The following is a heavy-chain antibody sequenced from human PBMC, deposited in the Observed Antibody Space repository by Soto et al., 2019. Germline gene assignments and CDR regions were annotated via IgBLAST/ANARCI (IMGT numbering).Heavy chain of an antibody. J-gene: IGHJ5*02. V-gene: IGHV3-48*02. CDR2: ISSSSSTI. CDR3: ARDSSSGWYRGWFDP. CDR1: GFTFSSYS. D-gene: IGHD6-19*01. Sequence: GESLKISCAASGFTFSSYSMNWVRQAPGKGLEWVSYISSSSSTIYYADSVKGRFTISRDNAKNSLYLQMNSLRDEDTAVYYCARDSSSGWYRGWFDPWGQGTLVTVSS.